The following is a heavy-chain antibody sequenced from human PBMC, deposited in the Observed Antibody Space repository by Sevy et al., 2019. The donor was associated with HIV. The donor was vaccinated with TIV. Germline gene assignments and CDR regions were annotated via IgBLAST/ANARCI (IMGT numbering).Heavy chain of an antibody. D-gene: IGHD2-2*01. J-gene: IGHJ4*02. Sequence: GGSLRLSCAASGFIFDDYAMHWVRQAPGKGLEWVASISWNSDYIDYAYSVRGRFTISRDNANYSLYLQMSSLRAEDTAFYYCAVHKENRPAAIHFDYWGPGTLVTVSS. CDR3: AVHKENRPAAIHFDY. V-gene: IGHV3-9*01. CDR2: ISWNSDYI. CDR1: GFIFDDYA.